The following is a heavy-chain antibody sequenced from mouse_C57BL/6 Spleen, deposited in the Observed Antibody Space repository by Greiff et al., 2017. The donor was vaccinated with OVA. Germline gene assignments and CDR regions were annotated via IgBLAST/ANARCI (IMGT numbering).Heavy chain of an antibody. Sequence: VQLQQSGAELVKPGASVKISCKASGYAFSSYWMNWVKQRPGKGLEWIGQIYPGDGDTNYNGKFKGKATLTADKSSSTAYLQLSSLTSEDSAVYFCARPYSNYVMDYWGQGTSVTVSS. CDR2: IYPGDGDT. D-gene: IGHD2-5*01. J-gene: IGHJ4*01. CDR1: GYAFSSYW. V-gene: IGHV1-80*01. CDR3: ARPYSNYVMDY.